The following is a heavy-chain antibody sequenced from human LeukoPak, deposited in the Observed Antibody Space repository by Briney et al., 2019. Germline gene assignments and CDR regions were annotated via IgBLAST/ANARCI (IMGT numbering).Heavy chain of an antibody. CDR1: GFTFDDYA. J-gene: IGHJ4*02. CDR2: INWNSGSK. CDR3: AKDFSSGYYYFDY. Sequence: GGSLRLSCAASGFTFDDYAIHWVRQAPGKGLEWVSGINWNSGSKHYADSVKGRFTISRDNAKNSLYLQMNSLRAEDAALYYCAKDFSSGYYYFDYWGQGTLVTVSS. V-gene: IGHV3-9*01. D-gene: IGHD3-22*01.